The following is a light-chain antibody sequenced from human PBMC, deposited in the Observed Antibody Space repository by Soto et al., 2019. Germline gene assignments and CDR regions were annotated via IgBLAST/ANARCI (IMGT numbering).Light chain of an antibody. Sequence: DIQMTQSPSSLSASVGDRVTITCRASQSISSYLNWYHQKPGKAPKLLIYAASSLQSGVPSRFSGSQSGTDFTLTISSLQPEDFATYYCQQTYSTPRTFGGGTKVEIK. CDR1: QSISSY. CDR2: AAS. V-gene: IGKV1-39*01. CDR3: QQTYSTPRT. J-gene: IGKJ4*01.